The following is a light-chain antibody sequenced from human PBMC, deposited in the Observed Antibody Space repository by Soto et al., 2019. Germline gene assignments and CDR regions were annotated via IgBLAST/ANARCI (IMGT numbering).Light chain of an antibody. Sequence: QSVLTQPPSASGSPGQSVTISCTGTSSVVGRYNFVSWYQHHPGKAPKLLIYDVNKRPSGVPDRFSGSKSGNTASLTVSGLQAEDEADYYCDSYAGSNNHVFGTGTKVTVL. J-gene: IGLJ1*01. CDR2: DVN. CDR1: SSVVGRYNF. V-gene: IGLV2-8*01. CDR3: DSYAGSNNHV.